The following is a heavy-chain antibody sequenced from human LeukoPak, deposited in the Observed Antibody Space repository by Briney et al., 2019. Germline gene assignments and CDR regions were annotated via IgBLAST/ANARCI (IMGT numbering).Heavy chain of an antibody. V-gene: IGHV1-69*04. Sequence: SVKVSFKASGGTFSSYTISWVRQAPGQGLEWMGRIIPILGIANYAQKFQGRVTITADKSTSTAYMELSSLRSEDTAVYYCAREGDSSGLYNWFDPWGQGTLVTVSP. CDR3: AREGDSSGLYNWFDP. J-gene: IGHJ5*02. CDR2: IIPILGIA. CDR1: GGTFSSYT. D-gene: IGHD3-22*01.